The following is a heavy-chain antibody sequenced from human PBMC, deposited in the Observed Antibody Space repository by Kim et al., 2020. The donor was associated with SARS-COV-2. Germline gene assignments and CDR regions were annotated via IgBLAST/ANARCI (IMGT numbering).Heavy chain of an antibody. CDR2: ISYDGSNK. CDR1: GFTFSSYG. D-gene: IGHD3-16*02. J-gene: IGHJ5*02. Sequence: GGSLRLSCAASGFTFSSYGMHWVRQAPGKGLEWVAVISYDGSNKYYADSVKGRFTISRDNSKNTLYLQMNSLRAEDTAVYYCAKDLSGFSLVIRPLDWFDPWGQGTLVTVSS. V-gene: IGHV3-30*18. CDR3: AKDLSGFSLVIRPLDWFDP.